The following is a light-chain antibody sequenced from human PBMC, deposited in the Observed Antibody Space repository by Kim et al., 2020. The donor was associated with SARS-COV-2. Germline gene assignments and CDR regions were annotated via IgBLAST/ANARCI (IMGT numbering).Light chain of an antibody. Sequence: SVAVRVTITCRASQSISSYLNWYQQKPGKAPKLLIYAASSLKSGVPSRFRGSGSGTDFTLTISSLQPEDFASYYCQQSYSTPPVTFGGGTKVDIK. J-gene: IGKJ4*01. CDR1: QSISSY. CDR3: QQSYSTPPVT. V-gene: IGKV1-39*01. CDR2: AAS.